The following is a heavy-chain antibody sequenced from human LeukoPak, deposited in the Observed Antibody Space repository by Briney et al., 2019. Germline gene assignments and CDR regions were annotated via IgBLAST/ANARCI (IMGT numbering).Heavy chain of an antibody. Sequence: GGSLRLSCAASGFTFSRYWMHCVRQAPGKGLVWVSRIRSDGSSTSYADSVKGRFTISSDNAKNTLYLQMNSLRAEDTAVYYCARDQLYCTGGTCYFDYWGQGTLVTVSS. J-gene: IGHJ4*02. CDR3: ARDQLYCTGGTCYFDY. D-gene: IGHD2-8*02. V-gene: IGHV3-74*01. CDR2: IRSDGSST. CDR1: GFTFSRYW.